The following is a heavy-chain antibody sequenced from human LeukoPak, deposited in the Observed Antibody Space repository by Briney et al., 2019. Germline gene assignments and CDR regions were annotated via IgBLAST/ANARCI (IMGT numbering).Heavy chain of an antibody. CDR2: IKYNGYT. J-gene: IGHJ4*02. Sequence: PSETLSLTCTVSGGSINNDYWSWIRQPPGKGLEWLGYIKYNGYTNYNPSLKSRVTMSIDASKKHFSLKLSSVTAADTAVYYCARSKMLLREGFDYWGQGTLVTVSS. V-gene: IGHV4-59*01. CDR1: GGSINNDY. CDR3: ARSKMLLREGFDY. D-gene: IGHD3-16*01.